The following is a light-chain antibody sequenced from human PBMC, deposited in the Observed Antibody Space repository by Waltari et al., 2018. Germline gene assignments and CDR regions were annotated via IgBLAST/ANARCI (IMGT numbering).Light chain of an antibody. CDR1: QNINIF. CDR2: AAS. V-gene: IGKV1-39*01. J-gene: IGKJ4*01. CDR3: QQSDTFFALT. Sequence: DIQMTQSPSSLSASVGDRVTITCRASQNINIFLSWYQKRPGRAPRLLIYAASSLHSWVPSRFSSSGSGTDFTLTIASLQPEDFATYYCQQSDTFFALTFGGGTKVEI.